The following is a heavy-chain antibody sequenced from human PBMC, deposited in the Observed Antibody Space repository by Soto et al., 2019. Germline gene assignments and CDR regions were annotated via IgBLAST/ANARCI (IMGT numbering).Heavy chain of an antibody. Sequence: QVPLVQSGAEVKKPGSSVKVSCKASGGTFSSYAISWVRQAPGQGLEWMGGIIPIFGTANYAQKFQGRVTITADESTSTAYMELSSLRSEDTAVYYCASIYYYDSSGYYLPYYGMDVWGQGTTVTVSS. CDR2: IIPIFGTA. CDR1: GGTFSSYA. CDR3: ASIYYYDSSGYYLPYYGMDV. J-gene: IGHJ6*02. V-gene: IGHV1-69*01. D-gene: IGHD3-22*01.